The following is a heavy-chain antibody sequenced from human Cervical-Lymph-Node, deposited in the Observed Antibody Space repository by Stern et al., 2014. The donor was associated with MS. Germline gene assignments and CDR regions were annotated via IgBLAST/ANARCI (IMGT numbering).Heavy chain of an antibody. CDR3: AHTLMGDYGNWYFAR. CDR1: GFSLTTGVA. Sequence: QVTLKESCPTVVKPTETLTLTCTFSGFSLTTGVAVGWIRQPPGKAPEWLALVIWDDDKRYSSSLKSRLTITKDSFKNQVALTMTDMDPGDSATYYCAHTLMGDYGNWYFARWGRGTLVTVSP. V-gene: IGHV2-5*02. J-gene: IGHJ2*01. D-gene: IGHD4-17*01. CDR2: VIWDDDK.